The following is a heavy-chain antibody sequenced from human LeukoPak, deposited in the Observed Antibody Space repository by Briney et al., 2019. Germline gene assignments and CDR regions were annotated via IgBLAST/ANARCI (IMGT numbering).Heavy chain of an antibody. CDR1: GGSITSHY. V-gene: IGHV4-59*11. CDR3: ATIKRGSIFGYFDF. Sequence: HPSETLSLTCTVSGGSITSHYWSWVRQPPGKGLEWIAYLFDSVRTKDNPSLKSRLTLSADTSKNQFSLRLNSVTAADTAVYYCATIKRGSIFGYFDFWGQGIKVTVSS. J-gene: IGHJ4*02. CDR2: LFDSVRT. D-gene: IGHD5-18*01.